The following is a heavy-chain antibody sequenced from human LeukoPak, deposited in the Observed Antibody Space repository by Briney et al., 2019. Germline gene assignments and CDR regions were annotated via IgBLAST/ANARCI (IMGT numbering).Heavy chain of an antibody. D-gene: IGHD1-1*01. V-gene: IGHV1-18*01. CDR2: ISAYTGNT. CDR1: GYTFTSYG. J-gene: IGHJ1*01. Sequence: GASVKVSCKASGYTFTSYGISWVRQAPGQGLEWMGWISAYTGNTNYAQKLQGRVTMTTDTSTSTAYMELRSLRSDDTAVYYCARDQTGNPAGDFQHWGQGTLVTVSS. CDR3: ARDQTGNPAGDFQH.